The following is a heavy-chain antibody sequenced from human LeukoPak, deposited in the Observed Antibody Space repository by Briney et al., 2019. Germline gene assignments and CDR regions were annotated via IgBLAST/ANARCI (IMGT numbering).Heavy chain of an antibody. V-gene: IGHV3-74*01. Sequence: PWGSLRLSCAASGFTFSSYWMHWVRQVPGKGLMCVSRIKTDGSSTSYADSVKGRFTISRDNAKNTLYLQMNSLRVEDTAVYYCARDFMYSISSAGCWGQGTLVTVSS. J-gene: IGHJ4*02. CDR1: GFTFSSYW. CDR2: IKTDGSST. D-gene: IGHD6-13*01. CDR3: ARDFMYSISSAGC.